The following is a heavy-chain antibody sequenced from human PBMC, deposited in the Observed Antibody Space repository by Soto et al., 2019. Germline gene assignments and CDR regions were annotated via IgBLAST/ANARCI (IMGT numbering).Heavy chain of an antibody. CDR2: ISGSGGST. Sequence: EVQLLESGGGLVQPGGSLRLSCAASGFTFSSYAMSWVRQAPGKGLEWVSAISGSGGSTYYADSVKGRFTISRDNSQNTLYLQMNSLRAEDTAVYYCARAAARGYSYGRYDAFDIWGQGTMVTVSS. CDR1: GFTFSSYA. CDR3: ARAAARGYSYGRYDAFDI. J-gene: IGHJ3*02. D-gene: IGHD5-18*01. V-gene: IGHV3-23*01.